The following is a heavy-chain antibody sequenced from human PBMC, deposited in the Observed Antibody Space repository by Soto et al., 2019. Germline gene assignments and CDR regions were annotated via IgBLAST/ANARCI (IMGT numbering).Heavy chain of an antibody. V-gene: IGHV3-30-3*01. J-gene: IGHJ4*02. CDR1: GFTFSSYA. CDR2: ISYAGSNK. CDR3: ASDHVDSSAFACDY. D-gene: IGHD6-6*01. Sequence: QVQLVASGGGVVQPGRSLRLSCAASGFTFSSYAMHWVRQAPGKGLEWVAVISYAGSNKYYADSVKGRFTISRDNSKNTLYLQMISLRAEDTAVYYCASDHVDSSAFACDYWGQGTLVTVSS.